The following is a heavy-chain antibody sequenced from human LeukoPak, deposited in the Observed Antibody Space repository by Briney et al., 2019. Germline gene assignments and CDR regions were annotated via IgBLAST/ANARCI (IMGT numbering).Heavy chain of an antibody. CDR2: IYYSGGT. Sequence: SETLSLTCTVSGGSFSSYYWSWIRQPPGKGLEWIGSIYYSGGTDYNPSLKSRVTISVDTSKNQFSLKLSSVTAADTAVYYCARRYSGYDSGYYYYYMDVWGKGTTVTISS. V-gene: IGHV4-59*01. J-gene: IGHJ6*03. CDR3: ARRYSGYDSGYYYYYMDV. CDR1: GGSFSSYY. D-gene: IGHD5-12*01.